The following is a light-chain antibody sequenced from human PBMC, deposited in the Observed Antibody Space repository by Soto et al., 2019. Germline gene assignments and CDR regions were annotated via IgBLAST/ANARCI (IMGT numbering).Light chain of an antibody. J-gene: IGKJ1*01. CDR3: QQYNNRPPWT. Sequence: DILMTQSPATLSVSPGDRATLSCRASQSVSSNLAWYQQKPGQAPGLLINGASSRPSGIPARFSGSGSGTGVTLTISSLQSEDFAVYYCQQYNNRPPWTFGQGTKVDIK. V-gene: IGKV3-15*01. CDR2: GAS. CDR1: QSVSSN.